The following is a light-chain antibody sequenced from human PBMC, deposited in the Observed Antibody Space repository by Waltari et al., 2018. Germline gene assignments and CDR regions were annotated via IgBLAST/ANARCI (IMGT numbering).Light chain of an antibody. V-gene: IGKV4-1*01. J-gene: IGKJ4*01. Sequence: DIVMTQSPDSLAVSLGEGATINCKSSQSVLYSSNNKNFLAWYQQTPRQPPKLLIYWASTRESGVPDRFSGSGSGTEFTLTISNLQAEDVAVYYCQQYYRSPLTFGGGTKVEIK. CDR1: QSVLYSSNNKNF. CDR2: WAS. CDR3: QQYYRSPLT.